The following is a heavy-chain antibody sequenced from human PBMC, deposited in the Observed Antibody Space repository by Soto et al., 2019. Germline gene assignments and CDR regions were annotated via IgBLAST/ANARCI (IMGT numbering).Heavy chain of an antibody. J-gene: IGHJ4*02. CDR3: ARSLMEGDY. CDR1: GYTFTSSY. CDR2: INPNGGST. D-gene: IGHD1-1*01. Sequence: QVQLVQSGAEVKRPGASVKLSCKASGYTFTSSYIHWVRQAPGQGLEWMAIINPNGGSTNYAQKFQGRVTMTRDTSTTTVYMELSSLTSEDTAVYYCARSLMEGDYLGKGTLVTVSS. V-gene: IGHV1-46*03.